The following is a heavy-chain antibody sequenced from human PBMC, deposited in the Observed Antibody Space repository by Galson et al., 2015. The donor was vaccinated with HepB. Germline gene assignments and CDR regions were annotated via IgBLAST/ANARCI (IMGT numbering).Heavy chain of an antibody. D-gene: IGHD1-26*01. CDR1: GFTFSNYA. CDR2: ISDSGKST. J-gene: IGHJ4*02. Sequence: SLRLSCAASGFTFSNYAMNWVRQAPGKGLEWVSAISDSGKSTYYTDSVRGRFTISRDNSKNTLYLQMNSLRADDTAVYYCSAVGPDYWGQGTLVTVSS. V-gene: IGHV3-23*01. CDR3: SAVGPDY.